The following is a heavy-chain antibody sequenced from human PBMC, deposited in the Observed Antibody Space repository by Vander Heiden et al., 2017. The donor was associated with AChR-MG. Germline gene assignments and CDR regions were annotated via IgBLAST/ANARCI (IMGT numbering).Heavy chain of an antibody. V-gene: IGHV3-30*18. Sequence: QVQLVESGGGVVQPGRSLRLSCAASGFTFSSYGMHWVRQAPGKGLEWVAVISYDGSNKYYADSVKGRFTISRDNSKNTLYLQMNSLRAEDTAVYYCANGGSYDSGGYYYYYGMDVWGQGTTVTVSS. CDR1: GFTFSSYG. D-gene: IGHD3-22*01. CDR3: ANGGSYDSGGYYYYYGMDV. J-gene: IGHJ6*02. CDR2: ISYDGSNK.